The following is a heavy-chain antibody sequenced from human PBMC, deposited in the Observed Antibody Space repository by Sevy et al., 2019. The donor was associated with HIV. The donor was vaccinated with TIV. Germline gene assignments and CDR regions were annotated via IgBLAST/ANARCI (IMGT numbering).Heavy chain of an antibody. CDR2: ISGSGGST. CDR1: GFTFSSYA. D-gene: IGHD6-19*01. CDR3: DRSQWLVWDAFDI. V-gene: IGHV3-23*01. J-gene: IGHJ3*02. Sequence: GGSLRLSCAASGFTFSSYAMSWVRQAPGKGLEWVSAISGSGGSTYYADSVKGRFTISRDNPKNTLYLQMNSLRAEDTAVYYCDRSQWLVWDAFDIWGQGTMVTVSS.